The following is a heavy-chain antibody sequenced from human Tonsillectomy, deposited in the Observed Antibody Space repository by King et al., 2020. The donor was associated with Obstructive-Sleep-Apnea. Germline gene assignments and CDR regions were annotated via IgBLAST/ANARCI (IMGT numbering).Heavy chain of an antibody. Sequence: VQLVQSGAEVKKPGASVKVSCKASGYTFTSYDMNWLRQAPGQGLEWMGWINAGNANAKYSQKFQDRVAFTRDTSASTAYMELSSLTSEDTAVYYCARPPNPHHDVDKFAFDIWGQGTMVTVSS. J-gene: IGHJ3*02. CDR2: INAGNANA. CDR1: GYTFTSYD. CDR3: ARPPNPHHDVDKFAFDI. V-gene: IGHV1-3*01. D-gene: IGHD5-12*01.